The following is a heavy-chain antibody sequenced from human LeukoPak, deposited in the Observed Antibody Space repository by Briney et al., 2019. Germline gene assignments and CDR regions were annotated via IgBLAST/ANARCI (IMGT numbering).Heavy chain of an antibody. D-gene: IGHD3-22*01. Sequence: GGSLRLSCAASGFTFSSYSMNWVRQAPGKGLEWVSSISSSSSYIYYADSVKGRFTISRDNAKNSLYLQMNILRAEDTAVYYCARALYYYDSSGYYYFDYWGQGTLVTVSS. CDR1: GFTFSSYS. CDR2: ISSSSSYI. V-gene: IGHV3-21*01. J-gene: IGHJ4*02. CDR3: ARALYYYDSSGYYYFDY.